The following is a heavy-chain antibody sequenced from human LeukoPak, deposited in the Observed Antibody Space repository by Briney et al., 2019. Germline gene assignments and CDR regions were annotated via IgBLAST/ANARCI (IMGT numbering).Heavy chain of an antibody. CDR3: ASHARGRGAKDY. CDR1: GGSISSSSYY. V-gene: IGHV4-39*01. J-gene: IGHJ4*02. Sequence: PSETLSLTCTVSGGSISSSSYYWGWIRQPPGKGLEWIGSIYYSGRTYYNPSLKSRVTISVDTSKNQFSLKLSSVTAADTAVYYCASHARGRGAKDYWGQGTLVTVSS. D-gene: IGHD1-26*01. CDR2: IYYSGRT.